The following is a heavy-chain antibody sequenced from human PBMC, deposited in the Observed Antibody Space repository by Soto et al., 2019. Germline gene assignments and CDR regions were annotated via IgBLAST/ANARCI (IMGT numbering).Heavy chain of an antibody. CDR2: INHSGST. J-gene: IGHJ4*02. CDR3: ASSITGTGLADY. V-gene: IGHV4-34*01. CDR1: GGSFSGYY. D-gene: IGHD1-20*01. Sequence: SETLSLTCAVYGGSFSGYYWSWIRQPPGKGLEWIGEINHSGSTNYNPSLKSRVTISVDTSKNQFSLQLGSVTAADTAVYYCASSITGTGLADYWGQGTLVTVSS.